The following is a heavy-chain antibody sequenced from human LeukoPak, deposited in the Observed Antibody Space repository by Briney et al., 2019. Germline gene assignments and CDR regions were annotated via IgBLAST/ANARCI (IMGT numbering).Heavy chain of an antibody. CDR2: IYTSGST. D-gene: IGHD3-22*01. CDR3: ARTQREYYYDSSGAIDAFDI. CDR1: GGSISNYY. J-gene: IGHJ3*02. Sequence: SETLSLTCTVSGGSISNYYWSWIRQPAGKGLEWIGRIYTSGSTNYNPSLESRVTMSVDTSKNQFSLKLSSVTAADTAVYYCARTQREYYYDSSGAIDAFDIWGQGTMVTVSS. V-gene: IGHV4-4*07.